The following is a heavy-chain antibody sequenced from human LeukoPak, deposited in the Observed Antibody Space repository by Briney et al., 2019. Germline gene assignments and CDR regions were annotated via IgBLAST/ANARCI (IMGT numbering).Heavy chain of an antibody. V-gene: IGHV3-74*01. CDR2: INSDGSST. J-gene: IGHJ4*02. CDR3: AKDGGHSSVLYYFES. CDR1: GFTFSSYW. Sequence: GGSLRLSCAASGFTFSSYWMHWVRQAPGTGLVWVSRINSDGSSTSYADSVKGRFTISRDNAKNSLYLEMNSLRPEDTAFYYCAKDGGHSSVLYYFESWGQGTLVTVSS. D-gene: IGHD6-19*01.